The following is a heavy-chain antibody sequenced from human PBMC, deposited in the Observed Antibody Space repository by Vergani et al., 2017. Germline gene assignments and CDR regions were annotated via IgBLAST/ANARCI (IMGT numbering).Heavy chain of an antibody. Sequence: QVQLQESGPGLVKPSQTLSLTCTVSGGSINSHNYYWSWIRQPAGKGLEWIGRIHTRGSTNYNLSLKSRVTMSEDTSKNQFSLNLTSVTAADTAVYFCARGSCLGGSCYKPLFDYWGQGILVTVSS. CDR1: GGSINSHNYY. D-gene: IGHD2-15*01. CDR3: ARGSCLGGSCYKPLFDY. J-gene: IGHJ4*02. CDR2: IHTRGST. V-gene: IGHV4-61*02.